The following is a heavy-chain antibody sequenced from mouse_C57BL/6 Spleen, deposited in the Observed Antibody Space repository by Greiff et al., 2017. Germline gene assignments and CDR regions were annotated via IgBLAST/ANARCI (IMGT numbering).Heavy chain of an antibody. J-gene: IGHJ3*01. CDR1: GYTFTSYW. D-gene: IGHD2-1*01. CDR2: IYPSDSET. CDR3: ATGDGNYGAWFAY. V-gene: IGHV1-61*01. Sequence: QVQLKESGAELVRPGSSVKLSCKASGYTFTSYWMDWVKQRPGQGLEWIGNIYPSDSETHYNQKFKDKATLTVDKSSSTAYMQLSSLTSEDSAVYYCATGDGNYGAWFAYWGQGTLVTVSA.